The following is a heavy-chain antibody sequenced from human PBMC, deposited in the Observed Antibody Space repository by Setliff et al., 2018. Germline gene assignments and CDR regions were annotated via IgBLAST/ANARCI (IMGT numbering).Heavy chain of an antibody. J-gene: IGHJ4*02. CDR2: INPSDGST. CDR1: GYTFTGYY. V-gene: IGHV1-46*01. D-gene: IGHD3-3*01. CDR3: ARENMAKNFWGEHSDY. Sequence: GASVKVSCKASGYTFTGYYMHWVRQATGQGLEWIGVINPSDGSTTYAQKFQGRVTMTRDTSTNTVYMQLSSLRSEDTAVYYCARENMAKNFWGEHSDYWGQGTLVTV.